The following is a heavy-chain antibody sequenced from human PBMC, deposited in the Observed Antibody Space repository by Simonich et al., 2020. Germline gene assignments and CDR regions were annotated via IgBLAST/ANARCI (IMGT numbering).Heavy chain of an antibody. D-gene: IGHD2-15*01. CDR1: GFTFDDYA. V-gene: IGHV3-9*01. CDR3: AKDMGYCSGGSCYYFDY. Sequence: EVQLVESGGGLVQPGRSLRLSCAASGFTFDDYAMHWVRQAPGKGREWFSGISWNCGSRGYADSVKGRFTISRDNAKNSLYLQMNSLRAEDTALYYCAKDMGYCSGGSCYYFDYWCQGTLVTVSS. J-gene: IGHJ4*02. CDR2: ISWNCGSR.